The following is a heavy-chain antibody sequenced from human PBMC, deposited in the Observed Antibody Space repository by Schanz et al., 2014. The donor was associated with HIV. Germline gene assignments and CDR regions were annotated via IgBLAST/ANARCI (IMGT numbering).Heavy chain of an antibody. CDR3: ARGSGPYYYYYGMDV. CDR2: IWYDGSNK. D-gene: IGHD3-10*01. J-gene: IGHJ6*02. Sequence: QVQLVESGGGVVQPGTSLRLSCAASGFSFSIFGMHWVRQAPGKGLEWVAVIWYDGSNKYYADSVKGRFTISRDNSKNTLYLQMNSLRAEDTAVYYCARGSGPYYYYYGMDVWGQGTTVTVSS. V-gene: IGHV3-33*01. CDR1: GFSFSIFG.